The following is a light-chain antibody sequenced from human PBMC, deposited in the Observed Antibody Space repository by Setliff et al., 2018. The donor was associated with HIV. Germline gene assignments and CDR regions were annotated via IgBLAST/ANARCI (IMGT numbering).Light chain of an antibody. CDR3: SSYAISNTLP. CDR2: EVR. V-gene: IGLV2-14*01. J-gene: IGLJ1*01. Sequence: ALTQPASVSGSPGQSITISCTGTSSDVGGYSYVSWYQQHPGKAPKLIIYEVRNRPSGVSNRFSGSKSGNTASLTISGLQAEDEADYYCSSYAISNTLPFGTGTKVTVL. CDR1: SSDVGGYSY.